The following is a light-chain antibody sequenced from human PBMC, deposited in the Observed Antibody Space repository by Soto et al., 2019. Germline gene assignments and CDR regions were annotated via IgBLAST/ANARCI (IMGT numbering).Light chain of an antibody. J-gene: IGLJ3*02. CDR2: LNSDGSH. Sequence: QLVLTQSPSASASLGASVKLTCTLSSGHSSYAIAGHQQQPEKGPRYLMKLNSDGSHRKGDGIPDRFSGSSSGAERYLTFASLQSEDDADYYCHTWGTGTWVFGGGTKLTVL. V-gene: IGLV4-69*01. CDR3: HTWGTGTWV. CDR1: SGHSSYA.